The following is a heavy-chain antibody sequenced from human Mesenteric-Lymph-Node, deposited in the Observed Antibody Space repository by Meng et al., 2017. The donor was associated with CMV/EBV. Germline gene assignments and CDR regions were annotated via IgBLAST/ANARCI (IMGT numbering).Heavy chain of an antibody. CDR3: ARDSSTSRMPGSDSFDI. CDR2: MNPNSGNR. Sequence: ASVKVSCKASGYTFTSYDINWVRQATGQGLEWMGWMNPNSGNRGYAQKFQGRVTMTRNTSISTAYMELSSLRSDDTAVYYCARDSSTSRMPGSDSFDIWGQGTMVTVSS. D-gene: IGHD2-2*01. J-gene: IGHJ3*02. V-gene: IGHV1-8*01. CDR1: GYTFTSYD.